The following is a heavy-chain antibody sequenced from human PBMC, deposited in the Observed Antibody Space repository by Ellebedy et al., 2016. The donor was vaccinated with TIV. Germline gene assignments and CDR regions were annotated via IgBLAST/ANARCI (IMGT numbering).Heavy chain of an antibody. J-gene: IGHJ4*02. D-gene: IGHD5-24*01. CDR2: ISYSGALM. CDR3: EKDRLRRWLHSFDY. V-gene: IGHV3-11*01. Sequence: PGGSLRLSFAASGFTFSGYYMSWFRQAPGKGPAWVSYISYSGALMYYADSVKGRFTVSRDNAKNSLYLQMNSLRAEDTALYYCEKDRLRRWLHSFDYWGQGTLVTVSS. CDR1: GFTFSGYY.